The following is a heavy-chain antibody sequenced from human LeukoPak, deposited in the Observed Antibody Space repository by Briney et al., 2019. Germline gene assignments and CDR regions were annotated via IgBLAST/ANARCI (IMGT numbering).Heavy chain of an antibody. CDR2: ISSSGSTI. CDR1: GFTFSDYY. D-gene: IGHD3-16*01. CDR3: ARESTFMLRGPGHPPYYMDV. Sequence: KTGGSLRLSCAASGFTFSDYYMSWIRQAPGKGLEWVSYISSSGSTIYYADSVKGRFTISRDNAKNSLYLQMNSLRAEDTAVYYCARESTFMLRGPGHPPYYMDVWGKGTTVTVSS. V-gene: IGHV3-11*04. J-gene: IGHJ6*03.